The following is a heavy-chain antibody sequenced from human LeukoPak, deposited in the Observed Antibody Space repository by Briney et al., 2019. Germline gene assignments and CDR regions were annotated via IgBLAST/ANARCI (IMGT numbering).Heavy chain of an antibody. CDR2: ISAYNGNT. CDR1: GYTFTSFG. CDR3: AGDLGLDTTMIFFDY. V-gene: IGHV1-18*01. Sequence: ASVKVSCKASGYTFTSFGISWVRQAPGQGPEWMGWISAYNGNTNYVQKFQGRVTMTTDTSTNTAYMEVRSLTSDDTAVYYCAGDLGLDTTMIFFDYWGQGTLVTVSS. J-gene: IGHJ4*02. D-gene: IGHD5-18*01.